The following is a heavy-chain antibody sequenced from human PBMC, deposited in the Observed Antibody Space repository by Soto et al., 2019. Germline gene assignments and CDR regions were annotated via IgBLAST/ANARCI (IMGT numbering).Heavy chain of an antibody. J-gene: IGHJ4*02. CDR1: GFTFSSYA. CDR3: ARGGETTVLTPSDYFDY. D-gene: IGHD4-17*01. V-gene: IGHV3-30-3*01. Sequence: QVQLVESGGGVVQPGSSLRLSWAASGFTFSSYAMHWVRQAPGKGLEWVAVISYDGSNKYYADSVKGRFTISRDNSKNTLYLQMNSLRAEDTAVYYCARGGETTVLTPSDYFDYWRQGTLVTVSS. CDR2: ISYDGSNK.